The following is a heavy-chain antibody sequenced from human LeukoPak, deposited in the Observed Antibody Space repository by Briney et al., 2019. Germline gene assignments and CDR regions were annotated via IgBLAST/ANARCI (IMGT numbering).Heavy chain of an antibody. CDR1: GGSFSGYY. CDR2: INHSGST. D-gene: IGHD6-13*01. CDR3: ARGGLRYSSSWYTGWRDP. V-gene: IGHV4-34*01. J-gene: IGHJ5*02. Sequence: WETLSLTCAVYGGSFSGYYWSWIRQPPRKGLEWIGEINHSGSTNYNPSLKSRVTISVDTSKNQFSLKLSSVTAADTAVYYCARGGLRYSSSWYTGWRDPWGEGTLDTVSS.